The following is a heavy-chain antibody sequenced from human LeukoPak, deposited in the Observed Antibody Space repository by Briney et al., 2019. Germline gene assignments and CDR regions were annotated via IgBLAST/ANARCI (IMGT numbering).Heavy chain of an antibody. J-gene: IGHJ2*01. V-gene: IGHV4-31*03. CDR3: ARELPGTGDSYFDL. CDR2: IYYSGSS. Sequence: SQTLSLTCTVSGGSINNGGYYWSWIRQHPGKGLEWIGYIYYSGSSYYNPSLRSRVTISVDTSKNHFSLKLSSVTAADTAVYYCARELPGTGDSYFDLWGRGTLVTVSS. CDR1: GGSINNGGYY. D-gene: IGHD7-27*01.